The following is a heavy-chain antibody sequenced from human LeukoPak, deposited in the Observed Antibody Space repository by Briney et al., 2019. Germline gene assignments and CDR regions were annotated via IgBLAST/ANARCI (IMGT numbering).Heavy chain of an antibody. D-gene: IGHD6-19*01. CDR3: ARGPQWLPPDY. Sequence: QPGGSLRLSCAASGFTFSSYWMHWVRQAPGKGLVWVSRINSDGSSTSYADSVKGRFTISRDNAKNTLYLQMNSLRAEDTAVYYCARGPQWLPPDYWGQGTLVTVSS. CDR2: INSDGSST. J-gene: IGHJ4*02. CDR1: GFTFSSYW. V-gene: IGHV3-74*01.